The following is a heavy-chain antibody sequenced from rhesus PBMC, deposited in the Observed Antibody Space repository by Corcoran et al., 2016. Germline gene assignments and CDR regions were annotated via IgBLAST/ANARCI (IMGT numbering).Heavy chain of an antibody. V-gene: IGHV4-76*01. J-gene: IGHJ1*01. CDR2: IYGSSGST. D-gene: IGHD6-13*01. CDR1: GGSISSGYD. Sequence: QVQLQESGPGVVKPSETLSLTCAVSGGSISSGYDWSWIRQPPGKGLEWIGYIYGSSGSTNYNPSLKNRVTISKDASKNQFSLKLSSVTAADTAVYYCARGYSSWSGAQRAHAEYFEFWGQGALVTVSS. CDR3: ARGYSSWSGAQRAHAEYFEF.